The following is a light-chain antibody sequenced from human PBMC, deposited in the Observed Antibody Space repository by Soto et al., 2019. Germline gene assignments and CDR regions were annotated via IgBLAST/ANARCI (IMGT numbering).Light chain of an antibody. CDR1: QTLRHRDGKTY. V-gene: IGKV2D-29*01. J-gene: IGKJ2*01. CDR3: MQTIQPAFT. CDR2: EAS. Sequence: EIVMTQNPLSLSVTPGQPASISCKSSQTLRHRDGKTYLHWYLQRTGQPPQLLIHEASNRFSGVPDMFSGSGSETDFTLKISRVEAEDVGVYYCMQTIQPAFTFGQGTKLEIK.